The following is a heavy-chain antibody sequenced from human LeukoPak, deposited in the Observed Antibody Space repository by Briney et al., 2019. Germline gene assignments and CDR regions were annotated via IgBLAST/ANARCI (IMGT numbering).Heavy chain of an antibody. CDR2: ISYDGRNK. Sequence: GGSLRLSCAASGFTFNNYGMHWVRQAPGKGLEWVAVISYDGRNKYYPDSVKGRFPISRDISTDTLWLQMDSLRTEDTAAYYCARGEYYDFWSGPVYYGMDVWGQGTTVTVSS. CDR3: ARGEYYDFWSGPVYYGMDV. D-gene: IGHD3-3*01. V-gene: IGHV3-30*03. CDR1: GFTFNNYG. J-gene: IGHJ6*02.